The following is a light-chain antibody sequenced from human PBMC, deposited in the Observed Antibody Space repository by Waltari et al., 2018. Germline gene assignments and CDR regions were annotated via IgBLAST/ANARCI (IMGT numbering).Light chain of an antibody. CDR3: QQYNNWPLT. V-gene: IGKV3-15*01. Sequence: EIVMTQSPANLSVSPGESATLSCRASQSVSIKLARYQQKPGQAPRLLISDASTRATVIPPRFSGSGSGTDFTLTISSLQSEVFAVYYCQQYNNWPLTFGGGTKVEIK. J-gene: IGKJ4*01. CDR1: QSVSIK. CDR2: DAS.